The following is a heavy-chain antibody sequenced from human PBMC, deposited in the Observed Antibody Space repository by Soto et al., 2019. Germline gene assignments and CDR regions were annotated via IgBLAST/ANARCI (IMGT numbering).Heavy chain of an antibody. CDR3: AREYPVHSAYFDY. J-gene: IGHJ4*02. CDR2: MYYSGNA. CDR1: GASISRYY. V-gene: IGHV4-59*01. D-gene: IGHD1-26*01. Sequence: SETLSLTCTGSGASISRYYWSWIRQSPGKGLEWIGYMYYSGNANYNPSLRSRITISVDTSKNRFSLNLNSVTAADTAVYYCAREYPVHSAYFDYWGQGILVTVS.